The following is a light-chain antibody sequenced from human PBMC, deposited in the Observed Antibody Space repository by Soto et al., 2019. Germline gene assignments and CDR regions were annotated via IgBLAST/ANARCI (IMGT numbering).Light chain of an antibody. V-gene: IGKV4-1*01. CDR3: QQYYSTPLT. Sequence: DIVMTQSPDSLAVSLGERATIKCKSSQSVLYSSNNKNYLAWYQQKPGQPPKLLIYWASTRESGVPDRFSGSGSGTDFPLTISSLQAEDVAVYYCQQYYSTPLTFGGGTKGEIK. CDR2: WAS. J-gene: IGKJ4*01. CDR1: QSVLYSSNNKNY.